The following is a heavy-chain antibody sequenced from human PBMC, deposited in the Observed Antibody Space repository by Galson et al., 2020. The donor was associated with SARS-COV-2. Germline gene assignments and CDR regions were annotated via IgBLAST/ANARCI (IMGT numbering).Heavy chain of an antibody. CDR3: ARTLDYDFWSGYYDPYDY. CDR1: GFTFSSYA. Sequence: GGSLRLSCAASGFTFSSYAMHWVRQAPGKGLEWVAVISYDGSHKYYADSVKGQFTISRDNSKDTLYLQMDSLRAEDTAVYYCARTLDYDFWSGYYDPYDYWGQGTLVTVSS. J-gene: IGHJ4*02. V-gene: IGHV3-30-3*01. CDR2: ISYDGSHK. D-gene: IGHD3-3*01.